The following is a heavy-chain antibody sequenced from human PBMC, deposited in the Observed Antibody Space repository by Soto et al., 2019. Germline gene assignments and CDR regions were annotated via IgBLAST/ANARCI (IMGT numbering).Heavy chain of an antibody. CDR2: ISSSSSYI. CDR1: GFTFSTYS. J-gene: IGHJ2*01. V-gene: IGHV3-21*01. CDR3: ARPDRDWYFDL. Sequence: EVQLVESGGGLVKPGGSLRLSCAAYGFTFSTYSMNWVRQAPGKGLEWVSSISSSSSYIYYADSVKGRFTISRDKAKNSLYLQMNSLRAEDTAVYYCARPDRDWYFDLWGRGTLVTVSS.